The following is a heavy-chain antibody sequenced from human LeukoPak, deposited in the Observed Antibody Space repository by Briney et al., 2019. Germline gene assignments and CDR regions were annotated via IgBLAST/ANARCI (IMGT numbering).Heavy chain of an antibody. CDR1: GGSISSSSYY. J-gene: IGHJ5*02. D-gene: IGHD2-15*01. CDR3: ARGCCWLAVVAATVWFDP. CDR2: IYYSGST. V-gene: IGHV4-39*01. Sequence: PSETLSLTCTVSGGSISSSSYYWGWIRQPPGKGLEWIGSIYYSGSTYYNPSLKSRVTISVDTSKNQFSLKLSSVTAADTAVYYCARGCCWLAVVAATVWFDPWGQGTLVTVSS.